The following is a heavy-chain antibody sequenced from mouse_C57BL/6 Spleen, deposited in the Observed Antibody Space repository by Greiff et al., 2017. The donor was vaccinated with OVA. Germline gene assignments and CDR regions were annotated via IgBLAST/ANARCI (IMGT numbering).Heavy chain of an antibody. CDR3: AREGDGYFDY. D-gene: IGHD2-3*01. CDR2: INPYNGGT. Sequence: EVQLQQSGPVLVKPGASVKMSCKASGCTFTDYYMNWVKQSHGKSLEWIGVINPYNGGTSYNQKFKGKATLTVDKSSSTAYMELNSLTSEDSAVYYCAREGDGYFDYWGQGTTLTVSS. J-gene: IGHJ2*01. CDR1: GCTFTDYY. V-gene: IGHV1-19*01.